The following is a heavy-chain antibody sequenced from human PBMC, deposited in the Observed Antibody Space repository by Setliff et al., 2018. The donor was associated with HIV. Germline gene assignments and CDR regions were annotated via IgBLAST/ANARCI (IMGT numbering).Heavy chain of an antibody. CDR2: INPSGGSS. V-gene: IGHV1-46*03. CDR1: GYTFTSYY. Sequence: GASVKVSCKASGYTFTSYYMNWVRQAPGQGLEWMGIINPSGGSSTYAQKFQGRVTITRDTSATTAYMELSSLRSDDTAVYYCAVTIFGVVTHGYFQHWGQGTLVTVSS. D-gene: IGHD3-3*01. CDR3: AVTIFGVVTHGYFQH. J-gene: IGHJ1*01.